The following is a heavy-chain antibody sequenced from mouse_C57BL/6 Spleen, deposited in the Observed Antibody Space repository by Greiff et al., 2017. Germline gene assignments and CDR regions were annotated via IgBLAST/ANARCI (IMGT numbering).Heavy chain of an antibody. J-gene: IGHJ3*01. CDR1: GYTFTSYW. V-gene: IGHV1-50*01. D-gene: IGHD1-1*01. CDR2: IDPSDSYT. Sequence: VQLQQPGAELVKPGASVKLSCKASGYTFTSYWMQWVKQRPGQGLEWIGEIDPSDSYTNYNQKFKGKATLTVDTSSSTAYMQLSSLTSEDSAVYYCARKDYGSPTWFAYWGQGTLVTVSA. CDR3: ARKDYGSPTWFAY.